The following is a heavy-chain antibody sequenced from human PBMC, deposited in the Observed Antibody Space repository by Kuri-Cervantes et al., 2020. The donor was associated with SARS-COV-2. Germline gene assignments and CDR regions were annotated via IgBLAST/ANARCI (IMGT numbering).Heavy chain of an antibody. Sequence: SETLSLTCTVSGGSISSGSYYWSWIRQPPGKGLEWIGIIHHSGNTHYNSSLMSRVTMSVDTFKNQFSLNLRSLTAADTAIYYCARVGYCFGTRCVTYFDPWGQGTLVTVSS. V-gene: IGHV4-39*07. J-gene: IGHJ4*02. CDR1: GGSISSGSYY. CDR2: IHHSGNT. D-gene: IGHD2-2*03. CDR3: ARVGYCFGTRCVTYFDP.